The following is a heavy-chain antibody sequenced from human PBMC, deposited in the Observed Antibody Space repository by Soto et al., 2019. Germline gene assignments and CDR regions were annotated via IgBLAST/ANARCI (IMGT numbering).Heavy chain of an antibody. D-gene: IGHD2-21*02. CDR2: TSYDGDDK. J-gene: IGHJ4*02. V-gene: IGHV3-30*18. CDR3: VKGRGRAVGRGDWGQYFDS. Sequence: QVQLVESGGGVVQPGRSVRLSCAASGFTFTNYGMHWVRQAPGKGLEWVAVTSYDGDDKYYADSVKGRFTISRDNSKITLYLQMTSLRAEDSAVYHCVKGRGRAVGRGDWGQYFDSWGQGTLVTVSS. CDR1: GFTFTNYG.